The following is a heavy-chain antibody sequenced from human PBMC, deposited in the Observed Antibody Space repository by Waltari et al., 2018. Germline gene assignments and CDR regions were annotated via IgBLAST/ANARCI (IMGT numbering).Heavy chain of an antibody. CDR1: GFTFSSYS. V-gene: IGHV3-21*01. CDR3: AARRGYSSSLADAFDI. Sequence: EVQLVESGGGLVKPGGSLRLSCAASGFTFSSYSMNWVRQAPGKGLEWVSSISSSSSYIYYADSVKGRFTISRDNAKNSLYLQMNSLRAEDTAVYYCAARRGYSSSLADAFDIWGQGTMVTVSS. CDR2: ISSSSSYI. D-gene: IGHD6-13*01. J-gene: IGHJ3*02.